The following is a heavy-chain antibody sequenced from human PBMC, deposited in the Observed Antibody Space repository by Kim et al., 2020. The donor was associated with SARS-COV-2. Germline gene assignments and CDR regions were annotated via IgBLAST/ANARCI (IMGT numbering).Heavy chain of an antibody. J-gene: IGHJ5*02. D-gene: IGHD1-20*01. CDR3: ARAQGRVTGNWFDP. V-gene: IGHV1-2*02. Sequence: AQKFQGRVTMTMDTSNSTAYMGLSRLRSDDTAVYYCARAQGRVTGNWFDPWGQGTLVTVSS.